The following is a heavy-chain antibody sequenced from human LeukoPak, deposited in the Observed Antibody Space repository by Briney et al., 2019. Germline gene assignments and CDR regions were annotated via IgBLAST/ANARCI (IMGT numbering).Heavy chain of an antibody. CDR1: GFTFSSYG. CDR3: AKGGVTTAALSFDY. J-gene: IGHJ4*02. V-gene: IGHV3-30*02. Sequence: GGSLRLSCAASGFTFSSYGMHWVRQAPGKGLEWVAFIRHDGSNKYYADSVKGRFTISRDNSKNTLYLQMNSLRAEDTAVYYCAKGGVTTAALSFDYWGQGTLVTVSS. CDR2: IRHDGSNK. D-gene: IGHD4-17*01.